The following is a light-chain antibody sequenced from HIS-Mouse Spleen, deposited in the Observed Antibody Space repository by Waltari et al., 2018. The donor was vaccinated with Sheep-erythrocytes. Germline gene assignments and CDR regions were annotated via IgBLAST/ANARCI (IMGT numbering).Light chain of an antibody. CDR1: QGISSY. CDR3: QQYYSYPFT. J-gene: IGKJ3*01. CDR2: AAS. V-gene: IGKV1-8*01. Sequence: AILMTQSPSSLSASTGDIVTITCRASQGISSYLAWYQQKPGKAPKLLIYAASTLQSGVPSRFSGSGSGTDFTLTISCLQSEDFATYYCQQYYSYPFTFGPGTKVDIK.